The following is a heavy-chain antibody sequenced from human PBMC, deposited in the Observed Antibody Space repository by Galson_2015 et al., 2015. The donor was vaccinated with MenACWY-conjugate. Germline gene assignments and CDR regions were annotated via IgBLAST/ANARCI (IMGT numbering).Heavy chain of an antibody. J-gene: IGHJ6*02. CDR2: VGTAGDP. V-gene: IGHV3-13*05. CDR1: GYTFRSYD. Sequence: SLRLSCAASGYTFRSYDIHWVRQLTGRRLEWVAVVGTAGDPHYPGSVKGRFTISRENAKNSVYLQMNGLSAGDTAVYFCARADMLSGALVVWGQGTTVTVSS. D-gene: IGHD3-16*01. CDR3: ARADMLSGALVV.